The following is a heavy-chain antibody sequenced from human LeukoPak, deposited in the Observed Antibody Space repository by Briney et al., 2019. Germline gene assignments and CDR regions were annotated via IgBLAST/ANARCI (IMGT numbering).Heavy chain of an antibody. Sequence: SQTLSLACTVSRGSVSSSTYYWSWVRQPPGKGLEWIASIYYTGSTYYNPSLKSRVTISLDMSKNEFSLTMSSVTAADTAVYFCTAEKNGSPHYWGQGTQVTVSS. CDR3: TAEKNGSPHY. V-gene: IGHV4-39*07. D-gene: IGHD2-8*01. CDR2: IYYTGST. CDR1: RGSVSSSTYY. J-gene: IGHJ4*02.